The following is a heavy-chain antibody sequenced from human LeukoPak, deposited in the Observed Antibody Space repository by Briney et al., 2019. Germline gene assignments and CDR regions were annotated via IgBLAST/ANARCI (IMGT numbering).Heavy chain of an antibody. J-gene: IGHJ5*02. CDR3: ASGSSGSNWFDP. CDR2: ISYGGSNK. CDR1: GFTFSSYA. V-gene: IGHV3-30-3*01. Sequence: GGSLRLSCAASGFTFSSYAMHWVRQAPGKGLVWVAVISYGGSNKYYADSVKGRFTISRDNSKNTLYLQMNSLRAEDTAVYYCASGSSGSNWFDPWGQGTLVTVSS. D-gene: IGHD6-19*01.